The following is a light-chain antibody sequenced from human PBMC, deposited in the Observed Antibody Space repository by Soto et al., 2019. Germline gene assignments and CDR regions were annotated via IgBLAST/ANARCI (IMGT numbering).Light chain of an antibody. CDR1: QSVSSSY. J-gene: IGKJ1*01. V-gene: IGKV3-20*01. CDR3: QQYGSSSWT. CDR2: GAS. Sequence: EIVLTQSPGTLSLSQGERATLSCRASQSVSSSYLDWYQQKPGQAPRLLLYGASSRSTGIPDRFSGSGSGTDFTLTISRLEPEDLAVYYCQQYGSSSWTVGQVTKVDIQ.